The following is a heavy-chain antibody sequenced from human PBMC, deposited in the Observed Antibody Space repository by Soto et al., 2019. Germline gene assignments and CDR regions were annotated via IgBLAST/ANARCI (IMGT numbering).Heavy chain of an antibody. CDR1: GFTFSGST. D-gene: IGHD2-21*02. CDR2: IRSKANSYAT. Sequence: EVQLVESGGGLVQPGGSLNLSCAASGFTFSGSTMHWVRQASGKGLEWVGRIRSKANSYATAYTASVKGRFTISRDDSNNTAYLQMNSLKTEDTAVYYCSSYWLCLGGGDCPLDVWGQGTTVTVSS. V-gene: IGHV3-73*01. CDR3: SSYWLCLGGGDCPLDV. J-gene: IGHJ6*02.